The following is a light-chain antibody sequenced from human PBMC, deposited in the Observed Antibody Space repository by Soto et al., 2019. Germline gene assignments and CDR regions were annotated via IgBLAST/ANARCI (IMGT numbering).Light chain of an antibody. CDR3: HQYNSWPPGT. V-gene: IGKV3-15*01. J-gene: IGKJ2*01. CDR2: DAS. Sequence: EIVLTQSPAILSVSPGERATLSRRSSQSISRSLAWYQQKPGQAPRLLISDASTRATGIPPRFSGSGSGTEFTLTISSLQSEDFALYYCHQYNSWPPGTVGQGTKVDIK. CDR1: QSISRS.